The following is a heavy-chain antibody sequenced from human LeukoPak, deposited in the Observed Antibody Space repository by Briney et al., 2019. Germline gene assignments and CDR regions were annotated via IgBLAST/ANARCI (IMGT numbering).Heavy chain of an antibody. CDR3: ARACSGGSCYSSGPWFDP. J-gene: IGHJ5*02. Sequence: SVKVSCKASGGTFSSYAISRVRQAPGQGLEWMGGIIPIFGTANYAQKFQGRVTITTDESTSTAYMELSSLRSEDTAVYYCARACSGGSCYSSGPWFDPWGQGTLVTVSS. D-gene: IGHD2-15*01. CDR2: IIPIFGTA. CDR1: GGTFSSYA. V-gene: IGHV1-69*05.